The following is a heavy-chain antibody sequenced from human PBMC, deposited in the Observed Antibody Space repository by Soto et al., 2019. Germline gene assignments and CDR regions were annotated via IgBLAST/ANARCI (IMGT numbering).Heavy chain of an antibody. CDR3: ATYSIEYIVVVPAARDAFDI. CDR2: FDPEDGET. Sequence: ASVKVSCKVSGYTLTELSMHWVRQAPGKGLEWMGGFDPEDGETIYAQKFQGRVTMTEDTSTDTAYMELSSLRSEDTAVYYCATYSIEYIVVVPAARDAFDIWGQGTMVTVSS. J-gene: IGHJ3*02. V-gene: IGHV1-24*01. CDR1: GYTLTELS. D-gene: IGHD2-2*01.